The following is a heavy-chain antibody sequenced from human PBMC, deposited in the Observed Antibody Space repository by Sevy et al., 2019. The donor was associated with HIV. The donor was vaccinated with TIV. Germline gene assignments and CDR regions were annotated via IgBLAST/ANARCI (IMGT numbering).Heavy chain of an antibody. V-gene: IGHV5-51*01. CDR3: AKGARGTLPAYYYYGMDV. Sequence: GESLKISCKCSGYSFTSYWIVWVRQMPGRGLEWMGIIYPGDSDTIYSPAFKGQVTIPVDKSGSTAYLQWSRLKASDTAIYYCAKGARGTLPAYYYYGMDVWGQGTTVTVSS. CDR1: GYSFTSYW. J-gene: IGHJ6*02. CDR2: IYPGDSDT.